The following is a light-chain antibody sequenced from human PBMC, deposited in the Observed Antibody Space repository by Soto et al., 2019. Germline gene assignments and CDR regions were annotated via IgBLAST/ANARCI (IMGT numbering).Light chain of an antibody. CDR3: KSYDRNLSEV. V-gene: IGLV1-40*01. CDR1: GSNIGAGYG. CDR2: GSD. J-gene: IGLJ1*01. Sequence: QSVLTQPPSVPGAPGQTVTISFTGSGSNIGAGYGVQWYQQLPGTAPRPLLYGSDDRPSGVPDRFSASVSGNSASLAITGLQTEDEAVYYWKSYDRNLSEVFASGAKVIV.